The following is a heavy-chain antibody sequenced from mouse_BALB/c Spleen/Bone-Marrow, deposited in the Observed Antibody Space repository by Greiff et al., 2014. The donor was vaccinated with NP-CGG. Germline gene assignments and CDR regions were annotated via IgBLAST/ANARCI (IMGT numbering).Heavy chain of an antibody. CDR3: VRDYYGSYFDV. V-gene: IGHV2-9-2*01. D-gene: IGHD1-1*01. CDR1: GFSLTSYD. Sequence: QVQLKESGPGLVAPSQSLSITCTVSGFSLTSYDISWIRQPPGKGLEWLGVIWTGGGTNYNSAFMSRLSISKDNSKSQVLLKMNSLQTDDTAIYYCVRDYYGSYFDVWGAGTTVTVSS. CDR2: IWTGGGT. J-gene: IGHJ1*01.